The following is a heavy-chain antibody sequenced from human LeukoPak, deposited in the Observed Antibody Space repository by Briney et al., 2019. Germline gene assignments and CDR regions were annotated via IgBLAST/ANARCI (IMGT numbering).Heavy chain of an antibody. J-gene: IGHJ3*02. D-gene: IGHD3-10*01. CDR2: INPNSGGT. CDR3: ARDRVLLWFGELPDAFDI. V-gene: IGHV1-2*02. CDR1: GYTFTSYD. Sequence: GASVKVSCKASGYTFTSYDINWVRQAPGQGLEWMGWINPNSGGTNYAQKSQGRVTMTRDTSISTAYMELSRLRSDDTAVYYCARDRVLLWFGELPDAFDIWGQGTMVTVSS.